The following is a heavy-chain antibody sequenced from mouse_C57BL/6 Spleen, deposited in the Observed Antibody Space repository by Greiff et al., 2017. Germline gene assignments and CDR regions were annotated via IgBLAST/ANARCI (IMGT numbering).Heavy chain of an antibody. Sequence: QVQLQQSGAELVKPGASVKLSCKASGYTFTSYWMHWVKQRPGQGLEWIGMIHPNSGSTNYNEKFKSKATLTVDKSSSTAYMQLSSLTSEDSAVYYCARGGILLYYFDYWGQGTTLTVSS. V-gene: IGHV1-64*01. D-gene: IGHD1-1*01. CDR3: ARGGILLYYFDY. CDR1: GYTFTSYW. J-gene: IGHJ2*01. CDR2: IHPNSGST.